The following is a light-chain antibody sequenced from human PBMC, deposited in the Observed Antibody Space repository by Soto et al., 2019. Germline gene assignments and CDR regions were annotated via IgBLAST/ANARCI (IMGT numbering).Light chain of an antibody. J-gene: IGKJ2*01. CDR1: QSIGTY. CDR2: AAS. V-gene: IGKV1-39*01. CDR3: QESHST. Sequence: DAQMTQSPYSLSASVGDSVTITCRASQSIGTYLDWYQHKPGKAPKLLIYAASSLQSGVPARFSGSGSGTDFTLTISSLQPEDFATYYCQESHSTFGQGTKLEIK.